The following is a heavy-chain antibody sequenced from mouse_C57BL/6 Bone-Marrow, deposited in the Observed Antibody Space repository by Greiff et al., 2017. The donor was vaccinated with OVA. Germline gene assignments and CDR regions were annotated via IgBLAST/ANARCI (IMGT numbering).Heavy chain of an antibody. Sequence: QVQLQQSGAELVKPGASVKMSCKASGYTFTSYWITWVKQRPGQGLEWIGDIYPGSGSTNYNEKFKSKATLTVDTSSSTAYMQLSSLTSEDSAVYYCARDYYGSSYDAMDYWGQGTSVTVSS. J-gene: IGHJ4*01. CDR3: ARDYYGSSYDAMDY. V-gene: IGHV1-55*01. CDR2: IYPGSGST. CDR1: GYTFTSYW. D-gene: IGHD1-1*01.